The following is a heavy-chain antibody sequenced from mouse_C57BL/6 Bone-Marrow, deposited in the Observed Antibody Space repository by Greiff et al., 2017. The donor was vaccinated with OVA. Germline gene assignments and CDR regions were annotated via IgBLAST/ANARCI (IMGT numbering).Heavy chain of an antibody. V-gene: IGHV1-31*01. Sequence: VHVKQSGPELVKPGASVKISCKASGYSFTGYYMHWVKQSHGNILDWIGYIYPYNGVSSYNQKFKGKATLTVDKSSSTAYMELRSLTSEDSAVYYCARCGDYYGSSYGYWYFDVWGTGTTVTVSS. CDR1: GYSFTGYY. CDR3: ARCGDYYGSSYGYWYFDV. D-gene: IGHD1-1*01. J-gene: IGHJ1*03. CDR2: IYPYNGVS.